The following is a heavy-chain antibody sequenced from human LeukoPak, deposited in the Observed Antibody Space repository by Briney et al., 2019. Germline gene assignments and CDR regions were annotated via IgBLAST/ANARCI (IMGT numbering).Heavy chain of an antibody. V-gene: IGHV3-48*03. CDR2: ISSSGSTI. CDR1: GFTFSSYE. Sequence: GGSLRLSCAASGFTFSSYEMNWVRQAPGKGLEWVSYISSSGSTIYYADSVKGRFTISRDNPKNSLYLQMNSLRAEDTAVYYCARANSELPFGYWGQGTLVTVSS. CDR3: ARANSELPFGY. J-gene: IGHJ4*02. D-gene: IGHD1-7*01.